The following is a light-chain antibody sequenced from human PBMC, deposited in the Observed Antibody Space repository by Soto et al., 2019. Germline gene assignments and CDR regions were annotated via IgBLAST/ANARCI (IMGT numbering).Light chain of an antibody. CDR2: DVS. CDR1: SSDVGGYNY. J-gene: IGLJ1*01. Sequence: QSALTQPASVSGSPGQSITISCTGTSSDVGGYNYVSWYQQHPGKAPKLMIYDVSNRPSGVSNRFSGSKSGNTASLTISGLQAEDEADYYCSSYTSSSNPYVFGTGTKATV. V-gene: IGLV2-14*01. CDR3: SSYTSSSNPYV.